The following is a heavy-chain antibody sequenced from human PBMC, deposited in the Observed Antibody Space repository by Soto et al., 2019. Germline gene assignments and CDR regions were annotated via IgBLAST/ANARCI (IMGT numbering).Heavy chain of an antibody. J-gene: IGHJ4*02. CDR3: ARLYVDYGSFDY. V-gene: IGHV3-21*01. CDR1: GFTFSSYS. CDR2: ISSSSSYI. Sequence: EVQLVESGGGLVKPGGSLRLSCAASGFTFSSYSMNWVRQAPGKGLEWVSSISSSSSYIYYADSVKGRFTISRDNAKNSRYLQMNSLRAEDTAVYYCARLYVDYGSFDYWGQGTLVTVSS. D-gene: IGHD4-17*01.